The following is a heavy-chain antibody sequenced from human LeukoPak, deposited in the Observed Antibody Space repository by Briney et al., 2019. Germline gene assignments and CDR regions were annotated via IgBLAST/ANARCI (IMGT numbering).Heavy chain of an antibody. CDR2: IRYDGSNK. Sequence: GGSLRLSCAASGFTFSSYGMHWVRQAPGKGLEWVAFIRYDGSNKYYADSVKGRFTISRDNSKNTLYLQMNSLRAEDTAVYYCAKGDQLVTDAFDIWGQGTMVTVSS. CDR3: AKGDQLVTDAFDI. V-gene: IGHV3-30*02. J-gene: IGHJ3*02. D-gene: IGHD6-13*01. CDR1: GFTFSSYG.